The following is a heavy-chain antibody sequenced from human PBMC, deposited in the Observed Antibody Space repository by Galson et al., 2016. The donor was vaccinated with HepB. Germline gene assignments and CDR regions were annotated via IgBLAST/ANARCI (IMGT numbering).Heavy chain of an antibody. Sequence: SLRLSCAASKFTFRNYAMSWVRQAPGKGLEWVSVISAASNTYYTDSVKGRFTISRDNSKTTLYPEMNSLRVEDTAVYFCANYLGYGSGRPGYFHSWGQGTLVAVSP. J-gene: IGHJ4*02. D-gene: IGHD3-10*01. CDR1: KFTFRNYA. CDR3: ANYLGYGSGRPGYFHS. V-gene: IGHV3-23*01. CDR2: ISAASNT.